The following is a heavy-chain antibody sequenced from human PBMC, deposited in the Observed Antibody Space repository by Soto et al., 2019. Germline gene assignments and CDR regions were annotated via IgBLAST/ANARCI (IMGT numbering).Heavy chain of an antibody. V-gene: IGHV3-23*01. J-gene: IGHJ4*02. Sequence: EVQLLESGGGLVQPGGSLRLSCTASGFTFRDYAMTWVRQAPGKGLECVSGIYGSGGSIQYADSVKGRFTISRDNYRNTLYLQMNSLRDEDTAVYYCAKDLVSGDGLWLMDEWGQGTLVTVSP. D-gene: IGHD2-21*02. CDR1: GFTFRDYA. CDR3: AKDLVSGDGLWLMDE. CDR2: IYGSGGSI.